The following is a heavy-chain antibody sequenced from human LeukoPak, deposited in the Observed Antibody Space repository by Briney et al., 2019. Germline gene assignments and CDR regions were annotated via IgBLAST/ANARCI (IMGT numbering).Heavy chain of an antibody. Sequence: GGSLRLSCAASGFTFSNAWMSWVRQAPGTGLEWVANIKQDGSEKYYVDSVKGRFTISRDNAKNSLYLQMNSLRAEDTAVYYCARVTRTYMDVWGKGTTVTVSS. V-gene: IGHV3-7*01. J-gene: IGHJ6*03. CDR1: GFTFSNAW. CDR2: IKQDGSEK. CDR3: ARVTRTYMDV.